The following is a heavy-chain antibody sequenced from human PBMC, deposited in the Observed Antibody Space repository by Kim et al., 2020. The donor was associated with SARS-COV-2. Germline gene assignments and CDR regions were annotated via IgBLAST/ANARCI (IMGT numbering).Heavy chain of an antibody. CDR3: TTDKKAGATPRYYYYGMDV. D-gene: IGHD1-26*01. V-gene: IGHV3-15*01. J-gene: IGHJ6*02. Sequence: GRFTISRDDSKNTLYLQMNSLKTEDTAVYYCTTDKKAGATPRYYYYGMDVWGQGTTVTVSS.